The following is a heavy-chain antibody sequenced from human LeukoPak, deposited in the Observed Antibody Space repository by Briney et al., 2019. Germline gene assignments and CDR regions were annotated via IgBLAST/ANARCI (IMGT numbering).Heavy chain of an antibody. J-gene: IGHJ3*02. CDR2: ISASGGST. V-gene: IGHV3-23*01. D-gene: IGHD3-22*01. CDR3: AKEAYDSSGSPQSAFDI. Sequence: PGGSLRLSCAASGFTFSIYAMSWVRQAPGKGLEWVSGISASGGSTYYADSVRGRFTTSRDNSKNTLYLQMNSLRAEDTAVYYCAKEAYDSSGSPQSAFDIWGQGTMVTVSS. CDR1: GFTFSIYA.